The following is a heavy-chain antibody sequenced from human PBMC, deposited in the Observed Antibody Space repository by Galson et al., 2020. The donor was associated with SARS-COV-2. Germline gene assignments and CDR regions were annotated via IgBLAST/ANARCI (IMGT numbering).Heavy chain of an antibody. Sequence: TGGSLRLSCAASGFTFSDYFMSWIRQTPGKGLEWVSYISTTGTYTNYAGSVKGRFTISRDNAKSSLYLQMNSLRAGDTAVYYCARAPRYCSGGSCPPVDYWGQGTLVTVSS. CDR3: ARAPRYCSGGSCPPVDY. D-gene: IGHD2-15*01. J-gene: IGHJ4*02. CDR2: ISTTGTYT. CDR1: GFTFSDYF. V-gene: IGHV3-11*06.